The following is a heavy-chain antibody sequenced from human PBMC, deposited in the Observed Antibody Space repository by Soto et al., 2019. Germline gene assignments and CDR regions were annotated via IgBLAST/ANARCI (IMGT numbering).Heavy chain of an antibody. CDR3: ASSSSYREGLRYYYGMDV. Sequence: PAKALSLTCAVSGGSISSYYWSWSRQPAGKGLEWIGRIYTSGSTNYNPSLKSRVTMSVDTSKNQFSLKLSSVTAADTAVYYCASSSSYREGLRYYYGMDVWGQGTTVPVSS. CDR2: IYTSGST. CDR1: GGSISSYY. J-gene: IGHJ6*02. D-gene: IGHD6-6*01. V-gene: IGHV4-4*07.